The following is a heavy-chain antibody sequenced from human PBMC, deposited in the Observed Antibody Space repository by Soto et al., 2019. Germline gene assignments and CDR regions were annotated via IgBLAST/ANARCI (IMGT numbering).Heavy chain of an antibody. D-gene: IGHD5-12*01. CDR3: ARGRSRWLQNTGGGYYYYYGMDV. J-gene: IGHJ6*02. CDR2: INHSGST. CDR1: GGSFSGYY. V-gene: IGHV4-34*01. Sequence: PSETLSLTCAVYGGSFSGYYWSWIRQPPGKGLEWIGEINHSGSTNYNPSLKSRVTISVDTSKNQFSLKLNSVTAADTAVYYCARGRSRWLQNTGGGYYYYYGMDVWGQGTTVTVSS.